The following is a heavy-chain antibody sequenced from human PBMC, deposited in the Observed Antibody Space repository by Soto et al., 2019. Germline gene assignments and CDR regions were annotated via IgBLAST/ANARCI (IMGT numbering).Heavy chain of an antibody. J-gene: IGHJ3*02. CDR1: GDSMSIYV. Sequence: PSGTLALTLTACGDSMSIYVWSWFLKPPGKGLEWIGYIYYSGSTNYNPSLKSRVTISVDTSKNQLSLKLSSVTAADTAVYYCARGRESSFFVGGDAFDIWGQGTMVTVSS. D-gene: IGHD2-2*01. V-gene: IGHV4-59*01. CDR2: IYYSGST. CDR3: ARGRESSFFVGGDAFDI.